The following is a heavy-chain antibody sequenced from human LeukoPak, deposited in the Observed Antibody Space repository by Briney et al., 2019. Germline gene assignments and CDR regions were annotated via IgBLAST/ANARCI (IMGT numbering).Heavy chain of an antibody. D-gene: IGHD3-9*01. CDR3: ARDGWLARGWELTIFGY. V-gene: IGHV3-23*01. CDR2: ISGSGGST. CDR1: GFTFSSYA. Sequence: GGSLRLSCAASGFTFSSYAMSWVRQAPGKGLEWVSAISGSGGSTYYADSVKGRFTISRDNAKNSLYLQMNSLRAEDTAVYYCARDGWLARGWELTIFGYWGQGTLVTVSS. J-gene: IGHJ4*02.